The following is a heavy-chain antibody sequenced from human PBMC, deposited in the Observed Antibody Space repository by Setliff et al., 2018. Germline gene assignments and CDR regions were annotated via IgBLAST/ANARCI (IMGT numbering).Heavy chain of an antibody. CDR1: GGSFDSGTHY. D-gene: IGHD3-9*01. CDR2: IQGTGNT. V-gene: IGHV4-61*02. J-gene: IGHJ4*02. Sequence: SETLSLTCTVPGGSFDSGTHYWSWIRQPAGKVPEWIGLIQGTGNTNYNPSLQSRATISIDTSKNQISLKITSVTAADTALYACAGTPARGTTWLSPFDYWGQGIQVTVSS. CDR3: AGTPARGTTWLSPFDY.